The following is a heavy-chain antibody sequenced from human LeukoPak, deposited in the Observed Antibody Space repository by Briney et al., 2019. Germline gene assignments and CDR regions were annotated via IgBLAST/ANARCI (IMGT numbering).Heavy chain of an antibody. D-gene: IGHD3-22*01. Sequence: ASVTVSFKASGYTFTIYGISWVRQAPGQGLEWMGWISAYNGNTNYAQKLQGRVTMTTDTSTSTAYMELRSLRSDDTAVYYCARGATYYYDSSGYYYPRGYFDYWGQGTLVTVSS. J-gene: IGHJ4*02. CDR1: GYTFTIYG. V-gene: IGHV1-18*01. CDR2: ISAYNGNT. CDR3: ARGATYYYDSSGYYYPRGYFDY.